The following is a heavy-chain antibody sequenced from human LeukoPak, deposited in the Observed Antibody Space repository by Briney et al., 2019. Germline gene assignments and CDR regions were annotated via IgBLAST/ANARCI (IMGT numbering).Heavy chain of an antibody. V-gene: IGHV4-59*12. J-gene: IGHJ4*02. D-gene: IGHD5-12*01. Sequence: PSETLSFTCTVSGGSISSYYWSWIRQPPGKGLEWIGYIYYSGSTNYNPSLKSRVTISVDTSKNQFSLKLSSVTAADTAVYYCARGTPSGYGLYYFDYWGQGTLVTVSS. CDR1: GGSISSYY. CDR3: ARGTPSGYGLYYFDY. CDR2: IYYSGST.